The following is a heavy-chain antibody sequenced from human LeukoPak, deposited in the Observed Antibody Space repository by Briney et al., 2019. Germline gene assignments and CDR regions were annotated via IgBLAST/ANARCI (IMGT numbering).Heavy chain of an antibody. CDR3: ARVRALSYYDSSGDLYYFDY. CDR1: GGSISSYY. D-gene: IGHD3-22*01. J-gene: IGHJ4*02. CDR2: IYYSGST. Sequence: SETLSLTCTVSGGSISSYYWSWLRQPPGKGLEWIGDIYYSGSTDYNPSLKSRVTISVDTSKNRFSLRLSSVTAADTAVYYCARVRALSYYDSSGDLYYFDYWAREPWSPSPQ. V-gene: IGHV4-59*01.